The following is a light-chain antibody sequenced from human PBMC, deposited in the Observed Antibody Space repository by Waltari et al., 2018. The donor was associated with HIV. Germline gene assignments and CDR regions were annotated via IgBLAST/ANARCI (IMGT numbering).Light chain of an antibody. V-gene: IGKV3-15*01. CDR1: QSVSNN. CDR2: DAS. CDR3: QQYNNWPRT. J-gene: IGKJ1*01. Sequence: EVVLTQSPGTVSVSPGERATLSCRTSQSVSNNLVWYQMKPGQAPRLIIYDASTRATGIPVRFSGSGSGTEFTLTISSLQSEDFAVYYCQQYNNWPRTFGRRTKVEI.